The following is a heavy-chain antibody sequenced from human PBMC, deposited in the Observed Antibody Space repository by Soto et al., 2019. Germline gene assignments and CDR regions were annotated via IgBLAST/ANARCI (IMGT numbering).Heavy chain of an antibody. CDR2: IIPIFGTA. J-gene: IGHJ4*02. CDR1: GGTFSSYA. CDR3: ARGDPQFSGGRSRPLDY. D-gene: IGHD2-15*01. Sequence: QVQLVQSGAEVKKPGSSVKVSCKASGGTFSSYAISWVRQAPGQGLEWMGGIIPIFGTANYAQKFQGRVTITADESTSTAYMELSSLSSDDTAVYYCARGDPQFSGGRSRPLDYWGQGTLVTVSS. V-gene: IGHV1-69*01.